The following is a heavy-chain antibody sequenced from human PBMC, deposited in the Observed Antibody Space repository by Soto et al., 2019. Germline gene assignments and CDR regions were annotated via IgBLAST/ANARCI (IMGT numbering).Heavy chain of an antibody. V-gene: IGHV1-8*01. CDR3: ASPARNYDFWSGYSFDI. J-gene: IGHJ3*02. CDR2: MNHNSGNT. D-gene: IGHD3-3*01. Sequence: QVQLVQSGAEVKKPGASVKVSCKASGYTFTSYDINWVRQATAQGRERMGWMNHNSGNTGYAQKFQRRVTMTRNTSISTAYKELSSLRSEETAVYYCASPARNYDFWSGYSFDIWGQGTMGTVSS. CDR1: GYTFTSYD.